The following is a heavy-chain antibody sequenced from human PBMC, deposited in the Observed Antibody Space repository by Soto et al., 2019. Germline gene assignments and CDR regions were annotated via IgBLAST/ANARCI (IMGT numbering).Heavy chain of an antibody. D-gene: IGHD3-10*01. CDR1: GGSFSGYF. Sequence: SETLSLTCAVFGGSFSGYFWSWVRQPPGRGLDWIGEIDHSGSTNCNPSLKSRVTISVDTSKNQFSLKLSSVTAADTAVYYCARGRHFYGIDYWGRGALVTVSS. J-gene: IGHJ4*02. V-gene: IGHV4-34*01. CDR2: IDHSGST. CDR3: ARGRHFYGIDY.